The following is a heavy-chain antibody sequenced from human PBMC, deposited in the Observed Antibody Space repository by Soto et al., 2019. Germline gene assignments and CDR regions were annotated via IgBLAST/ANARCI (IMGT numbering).Heavy chain of an antibody. CDR2: IDPSDSYT. Sequence: PGESLKISCKSSGCSFTSYWISWVRQMPGKGLEWMGRIDPSDSYTNYSPSFQGHVTISADKSISTAYLQWSSLKASDTAMYYCAREGYYYDSSGYYGYYYYGMDVWGQGTTVTVSS. J-gene: IGHJ6*02. CDR3: AREGYYYDSSGYYGYYYYGMDV. CDR1: GCSFTSYW. D-gene: IGHD3-22*01. V-gene: IGHV5-10-1*01.